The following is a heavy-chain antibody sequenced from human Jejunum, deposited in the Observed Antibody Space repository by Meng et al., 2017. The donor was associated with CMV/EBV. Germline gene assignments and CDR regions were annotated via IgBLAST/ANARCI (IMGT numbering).Heavy chain of an antibody. V-gene: IGHV5-51*01. CDR3: ARPSSTKGLDY. Sequence: CQPSGFNFNTYWIGWVRQMPGRGLEWLGTIYPGDSDATYSPSVRGHVTFSADKSINTAYLQWDSLTASDTALYFCARPSSTKGLDYWGQGTLVTVSS. J-gene: IGHJ4*02. CDR1: GFNFNTYW. D-gene: IGHD1-26*01. CDR2: IYPGDSDA.